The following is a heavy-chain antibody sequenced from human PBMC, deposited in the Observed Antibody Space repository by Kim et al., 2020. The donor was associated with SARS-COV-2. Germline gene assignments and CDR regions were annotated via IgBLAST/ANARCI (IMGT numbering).Heavy chain of an antibody. V-gene: IGHV3-23*01. Sequence: GRFTISRDNSKNTLDLQMNSLRAEDTAVYYCAKDSLYYYGSGSTPPYFDYRGQGTLVTVSS. CDR3: AKDSLYYYGSGSTPPYFDY. J-gene: IGHJ4*02. D-gene: IGHD3-10*01.